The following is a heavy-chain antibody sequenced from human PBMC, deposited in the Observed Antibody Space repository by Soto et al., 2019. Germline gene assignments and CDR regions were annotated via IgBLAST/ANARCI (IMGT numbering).Heavy chain of an antibody. CDR3: AAGGGLPRYY. CDR1: GGSISSGGYS. V-gene: IGHV4-30-2*01. J-gene: IGHJ4*02. Sequence: QLQLQESGSGLVKPSQTLSLTCAVSGGSISSGGYSWSWLRQPPGKGLEWIGDIYHSGSTYYNPSLKSRVNISVDRSKDQFSLKLSSVTAADTAVYYCAAGGGLPRYYWGQGTLVTVSS. D-gene: IGHD5-12*01. CDR2: IYHSGST.